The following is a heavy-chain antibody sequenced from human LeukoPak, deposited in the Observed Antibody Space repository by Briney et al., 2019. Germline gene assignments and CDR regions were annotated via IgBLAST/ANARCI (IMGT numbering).Heavy chain of an antibody. V-gene: IGHV1-2*02. CDR1: GYTFTGNY. D-gene: IGHD4-17*01. Sequence: GASVKVSCKASGYTFTGNYMHWVRQAPGQGLEWMGWINPNSGGTNYAQKFQGRVTMTRDTSISTAYMELSRLRSDDTAVYYCAREAYDYGDDSREPNFDYWGQGTLVTVSS. J-gene: IGHJ4*02. CDR2: INPNSGGT. CDR3: AREAYDYGDDSREPNFDY.